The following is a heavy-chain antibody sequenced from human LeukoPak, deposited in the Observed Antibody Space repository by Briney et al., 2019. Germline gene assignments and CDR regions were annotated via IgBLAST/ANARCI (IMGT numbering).Heavy chain of an antibody. Sequence: KPSETLSLTCAVSGGSISSGGYSWSWIRQPPGKGLEWIGYIYYSGSTYYNPSLKSRVTISVDTSKNQFSLKLNSVTAADTAVYYCARGGYYGSGNDFRFDPWGQGTLVTVSS. CDR1: GGSISSGGYS. V-gene: IGHV4-30-4*07. D-gene: IGHD3-10*01. CDR2: IYYSGST. CDR3: ARGGYYGSGNDFRFDP. J-gene: IGHJ5*02.